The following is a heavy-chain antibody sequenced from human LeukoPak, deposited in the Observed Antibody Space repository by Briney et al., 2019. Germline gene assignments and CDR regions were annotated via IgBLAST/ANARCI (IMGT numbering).Heavy chain of an antibody. V-gene: IGHV4-34*01. D-gene: IGHD5-24*01. CDR1: VGSFCGYY. J-gene: IGHJ5*02. Sequence: SETLCLTCAVSVGSFCGYYWSSIRQPPGEGLECSGEINHSGSTNYNPSPKSRVTISVDTSKNQFSLKLSSVTAEDRAVYYCARGRQRCGFDRWGQGTLVTVSS. CDR2: INHSGST. CDR3: ARGRQRCGFDR.